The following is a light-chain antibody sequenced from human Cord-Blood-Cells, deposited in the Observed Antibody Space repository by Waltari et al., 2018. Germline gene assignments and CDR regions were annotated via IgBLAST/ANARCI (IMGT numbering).Light chain of an antibody. J-gene: IGLJ3*02. CDR3: MIWHSSAWV. CDR2: YKSDSDK. Sequence: QAVLTQPSSLSASPGASASLTCTLSSGINVGTYRIYWYQQKPGSPPQYLLRYKSDSDKQQGSGVPSRFSGSKDASANAVILLISGLQSEDEADYYCMIWHSSAWVFGGGTKLTVL. CDR1: SGINVGTYR. V-gene: IGLV5-45*02.